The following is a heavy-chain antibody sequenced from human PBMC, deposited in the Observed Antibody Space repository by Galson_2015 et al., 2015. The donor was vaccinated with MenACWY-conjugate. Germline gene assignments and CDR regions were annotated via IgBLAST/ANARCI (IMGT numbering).Heavy chain of an antibody. Sequence: SLRLSCAASGFNFNSYAMDWVRRAPGQGLEWVSAIIGSGDITYYADSVKGRFTISRDNSKNTVYLHMNSLRAEDTAVYYCAKHHYDFWTGYYEVNWFDSWGQGVL. CDR2: IIGSGDIT. D-gene: IGHD3-3*01. V-gene: IGHV3-23*01. J-gene: IGHJ5*01. CDR1: GFNFNSYA. CDR3: AKHHYDFWTGYYEVNWFDS.